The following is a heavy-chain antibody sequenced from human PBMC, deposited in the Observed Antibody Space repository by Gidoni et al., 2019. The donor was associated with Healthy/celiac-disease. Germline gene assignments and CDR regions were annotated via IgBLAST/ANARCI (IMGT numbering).Heavy chain of an antibody. CDR1: GFTFSSYG. CDR3: AKDHTVRGVIIDY. D-gene: IGHD3-10*01. Sequence: QVQLVESGGGVVQPGRSLRLSCAASGFTFSSYGKHWVRQAPGKGLGWEAVISYDGSNKYYADSVKGRFTISRDNSKNTLYLQMNSLRAEDTAVYYCAKDHTVRGVIIDYWGQGTLVTVSS. V-gene: IGHV3-30*18. CDR2: ISYDGSNK. J-gene: IGHJ4*02.